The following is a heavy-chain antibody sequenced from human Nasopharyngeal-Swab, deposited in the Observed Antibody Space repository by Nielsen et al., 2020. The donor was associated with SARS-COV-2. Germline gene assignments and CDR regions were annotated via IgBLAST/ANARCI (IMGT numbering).Heavy chain of an antibody. CDR3: ARFGPGYSSGWYGNDY. CDR2: MNPNSGNT. Sequence: ASVKVSCKASGYTFTSYDINWVRQATGQGLEWMGWMNPNSGNTGYAQKFQGRVTMTRNTSISTAYTELSSLRSEDTAVYYCARFGPGYSSGWYGNDYWGQGTLVTVSS. J-gene: IGHJ4*02. CDR1: GYTFTSYD. V-gene: IGHV1-8*01. D-gene: IGHD6-19*01.